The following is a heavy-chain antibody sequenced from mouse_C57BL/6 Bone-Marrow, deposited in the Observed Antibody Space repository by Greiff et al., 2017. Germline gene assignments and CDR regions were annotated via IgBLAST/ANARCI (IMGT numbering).Heavy chain of an antibody. CDR3: ARSGSRWYFDV. V-gene: IGHV1-82*01. CDR1: GYAFSSSW. Sequence: QVQLQQSGPELVKPGASVKISCKASGYAFSSSWMNWVKQRPGKGLEWIGRIYPGDGDTNYNGKFKGKATLTADKSSSTAYMQLSSLTSEDSAVYFCARSGSRWYFDVWGTGTTVTVSS. D-gene: IGHD1-1*01. CDR2: IYPGDGDT. J-gene: IGHJ1*03.